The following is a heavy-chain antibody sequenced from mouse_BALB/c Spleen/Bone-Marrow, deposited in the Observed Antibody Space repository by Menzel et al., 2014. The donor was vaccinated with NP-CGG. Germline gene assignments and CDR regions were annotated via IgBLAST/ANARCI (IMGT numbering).Heavy chain of an antibody. Sequence: EVNVVESGGGLVQPGGSLRLSCATSGFTFSDFYMEWVRQPPGKRLEWIAASRNRANDYTTEYSASVKGRFIVSRDTSQSILYLQMNALRAEDTAIYYCARDYYGSSYWYFDVWGAGTTVTVSS. J-gene: IGHJ1*01. D-gene: IGHD1-1*01. CDR3: ARDYYGSSYWYFDV. CDR1: GFTFSDFY. V-gene: IGHV7-1*02. CDR2: SRNRANDYTT.